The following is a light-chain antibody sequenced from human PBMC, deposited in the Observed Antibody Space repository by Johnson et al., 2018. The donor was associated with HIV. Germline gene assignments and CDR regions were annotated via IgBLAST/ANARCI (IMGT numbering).Light chain of an antibody. CDR2: DNN. CDR3: GTWDGSLSVYV. Sequence: QSVLTQPPSVSAAPGQKVTISCSGSSSNIGNNYVSWYQQLPGTAPKLLIYDNNKRPSGIPARFSGSKSATSATLDITGLQTGDEADYYCGTWDGSLSVYVCGAGTEATGL. J-gene: IGLJ1*01. V-gene: IGLV1-51*01. CDR1: SSNIGNNY.